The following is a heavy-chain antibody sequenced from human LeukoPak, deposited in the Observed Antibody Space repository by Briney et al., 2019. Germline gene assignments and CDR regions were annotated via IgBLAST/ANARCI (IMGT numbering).Heavy chain of an antibody. J-gene: IGHJ4*02. V-gene: IGHV3-13*01. Sequence: GGSLRLSCAASGFTFSNNDMHWVREGPGKGLEWVSAIDTSGDTYYPGSVKGRFTISRENAKNILYLQMNSLRVGDTAVYYCANWGYCSSTSCPRYFDYWGQGTLVTVSS. CDR1: GFTFSNND. CDR2: IDTSGDT. D-gene: IGHD2-2*01. CDR3: ANWGYCSSTSCPRYFDY.